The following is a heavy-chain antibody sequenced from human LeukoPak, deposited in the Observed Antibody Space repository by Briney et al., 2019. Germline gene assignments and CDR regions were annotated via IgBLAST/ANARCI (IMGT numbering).Heavy chain of an antibody. D-gene: IGHD4/OR15-4a*01. CDR3: ARGMIRAALWCVDF. CDR2: ISSSGSYK. Sequence: KPGGSLRLSCAASGFAFSSYSMHWVRQAPGKGLEWVSSISSSGSYKYYADSLKGRSTISRDNANNSVFLQLNSLTVEDTAVYYCARGMIRAALWCVDFWGLGSLVTVSS. CDR1: GFAFSSYS. J-gene: IGHJ4*02. V-gene: IGHV3-21*01.